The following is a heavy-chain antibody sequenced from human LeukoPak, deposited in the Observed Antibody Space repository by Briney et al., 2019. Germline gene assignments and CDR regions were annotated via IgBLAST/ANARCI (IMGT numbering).Heavy chain of an antibody. J-gene: IGHJ4*02. Sequence: GGSLRLSCAASGFRFSDYSMNWVRQAPGKGLEWISYIGISSGNTKYADSVKGRFTISGDKARNSLYLQMNSLRVEDTAVYYCAKDYKYVFDNWGQGTLVTVSS. CDR2: IGISSGNT. CDR3: AKDYKYVFDN. CDR1: GFRFSDYS. D-gene: IGHD5-24*01. V-gene: IGHV3-48*01.